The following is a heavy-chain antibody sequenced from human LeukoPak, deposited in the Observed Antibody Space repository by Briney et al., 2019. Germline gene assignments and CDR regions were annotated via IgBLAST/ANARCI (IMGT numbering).Heavy chain of an antibody. J-gene: IGHJ5*02. CDR1: GFTFNTYA. D-gene: IGHD6-19*01. V-gene: IGHV3-23*01. CDR3: AKCRVETYSRGWCNWLDP. Sequence: GGSLRLSCAASGFTFNTYAMSWVRQAPGMGLEWVSAIKSDGKTNYADAVKGRFTISGDNSKNTLSLQMNSLRAEDTAIYYCAKCRVETYSRGWCNWLDPWRQGTQVTVSS. CDR2: IKSDGKT.